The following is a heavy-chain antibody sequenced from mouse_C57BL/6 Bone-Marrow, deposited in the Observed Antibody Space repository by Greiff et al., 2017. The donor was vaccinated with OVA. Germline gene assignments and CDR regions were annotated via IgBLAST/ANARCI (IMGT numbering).Heavy chain of an antibody. CDR2: IDPANGNT. D-gene: IGHD2-2*01. CDR3: ARNLLWLRRFSYYAMDY. V-gene: IGHV14-3*01. CDR1: GFNIKNTY. J-gene: IGHJ4*01. Sequence: VQLKESVAELVRPGASVKLSCTASGFNIKNTYMHWVKQRPEQGLEWIGRIDPANGNTKYAPKFQGKATITADTFSKTAYLQRSSLTSEDTAIYYCARNLLWLRRFSYYAMDYWGQGTSVTVSS.